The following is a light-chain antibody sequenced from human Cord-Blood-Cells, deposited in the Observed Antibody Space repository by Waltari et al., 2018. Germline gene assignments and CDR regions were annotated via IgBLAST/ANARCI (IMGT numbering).Light chain of an antibody. J-gene: IGLJ1*01. V-gene: IGLV3-1*01. Sequence: SYELTQPPSVSVSPGQTASITCSGAKLGDKYACWYQQKPGQSPVLVIYQDSKRPPGIPERFSGSNSGNTATLTISGTQAMDEADYYCQAWDSSTASYVFGTGTKVTVL. CDR1: KLGDKY. CDR2: QDS. CDR3: QAWDSSTASYV.